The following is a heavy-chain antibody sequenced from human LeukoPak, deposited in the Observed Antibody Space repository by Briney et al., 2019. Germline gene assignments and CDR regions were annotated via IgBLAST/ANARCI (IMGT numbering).Heavy chain of an antibody. CDR2: ISYDGSNK. J-gene: IGHJ4*02. CDR3: AKDLSYYDSSGYYPLDY. V-gene: IGHV3-30*18. D-gene: IGHD3-22*01. CDR1: GFTFSNDG. Sequence: HPGGSLRLSCAASGFTFSNDGMPWVRQAPGRGLEWVAVISYDGSNKYYADSVKGRFTISRDNSKSTLYLQMNSLRAEDTAVYYCAKDLSYYDSSGYYPLDYWGQGTLVTVSS.